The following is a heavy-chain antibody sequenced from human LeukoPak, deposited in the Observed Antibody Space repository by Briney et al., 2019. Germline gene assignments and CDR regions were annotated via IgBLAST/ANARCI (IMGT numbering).Heavy chain of an antibody. Sequence: SVKVSCKVSGYTLTELSMHWVRQAPGKGLEWMGGIIPIFGTANYAQKFQGRVTITADESTSTAYMELSSLRSEDTAVYYCARVPGRLGGAFDIWGQGTMVTVSS. V-gene: IGHV1-69*13. D-gene: IGHD3-16*01. CDR2: IIPIFGTA. J-gene: IGHJ3*02. CDR3: ARVPGRLGGAFDI. CDR1: GYTLTELS.